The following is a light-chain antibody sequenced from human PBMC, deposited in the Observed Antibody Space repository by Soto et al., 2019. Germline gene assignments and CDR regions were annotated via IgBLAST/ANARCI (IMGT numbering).Light chain of an antibody. J-gene: IGKJ1*01. CDR1: QNIAIY. Sequence: IVLTQSPATLSFSPGERATLSCRASQNIAIYLAWYQQKSGQSPRLLIYDTFNRAPGIPDRFSGSGSGTDFTLTISSREPEDFVVYYCQQRDDWPWTFGQGTTVEIK. CDR2: DTF. V-gene: IGKV3-11*01. CDR3: QQRDDWPWT.